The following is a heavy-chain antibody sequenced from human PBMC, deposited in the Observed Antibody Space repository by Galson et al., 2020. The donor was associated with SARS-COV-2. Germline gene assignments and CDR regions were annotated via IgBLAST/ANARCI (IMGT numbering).Heavy chain of an antibody. CDR3: AKLGGYFWYFDL. CDR1: GITFSSYA. V-gene: IGHV3-23*01. CDR2: ISGSGGRT. Sequence: GGSLRLSCAASGITFSSYAMSWVRQAPGKGLEWVSAISGSGGRTYYADSEKGRFTISRYNSKNTLYLQMNSLRAEDTAVYYCAKLGGYFWYFDLWGRGTLVTVSS. J-gene: IGHJ2*01. D-gene: IGHD2-21*02.